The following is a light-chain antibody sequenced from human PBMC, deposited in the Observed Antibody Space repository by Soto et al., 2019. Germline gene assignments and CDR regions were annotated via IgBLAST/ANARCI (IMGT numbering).Light chain of an antibody. V-gene: IGKV1-27*01. CDR2: SAS. CDR3: QKYNNCPPAT. Sequence: DIQMTQSPSSLSASVGDRVTITCRASQDINNYLAWYQQKPGKAPKLLIYSASTLQSGVPSRFSGGGSWTAFTLTISSLQPEDVATYYCQKYNNCPPATFGPGTKVGV. CDR1: QDINNY. J-gene: IGKJ3*01.